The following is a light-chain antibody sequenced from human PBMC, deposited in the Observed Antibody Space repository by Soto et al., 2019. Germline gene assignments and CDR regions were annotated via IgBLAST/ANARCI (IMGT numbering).Light chain of an antibody. CDR1: QSVSNKY. CDR3: QQYGSSPPYT. CDR2: GSS. J-gene: IGKJ2*01. Sequence: EVVLTQSPGTLSLSPGERATLSCRASQSVSNKYLAWYQQKPGQAPRLLIFGSSDGATGIPDRFSGSGSGTDFTLTISRLEPEDFAVYYCQQYGSSPPYTFGQGTKLEIK. V-gene: IGKV3-20*01.